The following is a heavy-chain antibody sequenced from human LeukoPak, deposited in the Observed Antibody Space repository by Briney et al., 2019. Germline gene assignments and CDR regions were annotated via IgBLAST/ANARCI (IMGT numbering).Heavy chain of an antibody. J-gene: IGHJ4*02. V-gene: IGHV3-9*02. Sequence: GGSLRLSCAASGFNPDEYAMHWVRQAPGKGLEWVSGISWNSGGIGYADSVKGRFTISRDNAKNRLYLEMNSLRTEDTALYYRVKDASGWYMIDNWGQGTQVTVAS. D-gene: IGHD6-19*01. CDR2: ISWNSGGI. CDR3: VKDASGWYMIDN. CDR1: GFNPDEYA.